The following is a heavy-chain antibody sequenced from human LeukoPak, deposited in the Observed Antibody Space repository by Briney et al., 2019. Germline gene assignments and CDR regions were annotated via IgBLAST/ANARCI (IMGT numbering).Heavy chain of an antibody. CDR1: GFTFSSYA. J-gene: IGHJ4*02. Sequence: GGSLRLSCAASGFTFSSYAMNWIRQAPGKGLEWVSSISSSGAYIYYADLVEGRFTISRDNGKNSLYLQMNSLRAEDTAVYYCARGISNYRYYFDFWGQGTLVTVSS. D-gene: IGHD4-11*01. CDR3: ARGISNYRYYFDF. V-gene: IGHV3-21*01. CDR2: ISSSGAYI.